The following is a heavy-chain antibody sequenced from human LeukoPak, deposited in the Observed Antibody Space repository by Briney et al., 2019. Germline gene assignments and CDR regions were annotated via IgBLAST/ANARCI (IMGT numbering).Heavy chain of an antibody. CDR3: ARHYCSSTSCHFDY. CDR2: MNPNSGNT. D-gene: IGHD2-2*01. Sequence: GASVKVSCKASGYTFTSYDINWVRQATGQGPEWMGWMNPNSGNTNYAQKFQGRVTMTRDTSISTAYMELSRLRSDDTAVYYCARHYCSSTSCHFDYWGQGTLVTVSS. J-gene: IGHJ4*02. CDR1: GYTFTSYD. V-gene: IGHV1-8*01.